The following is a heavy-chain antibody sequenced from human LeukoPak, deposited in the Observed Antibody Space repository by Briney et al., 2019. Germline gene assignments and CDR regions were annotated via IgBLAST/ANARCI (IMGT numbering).Heavy chain of an antibody. V-gene: IGHV3-66*01. D-gene: IGHD1-26*01. J-gene: IGHJ4*02. CDR2: LYGGDSP. Sequence: TGGSLRLSGAASGFTVNINYMSWVRQAPGKGLEWVSVLYGGDSPYYAASVKGRFTISTDNSKNTLYLQTHRPRAEDTAVYYCARAPGGSYSGAYLDYWGQGTLVTVSS. CDR3: ARAPGGSYSGAYLDY. CDR1: GFTVNINY.